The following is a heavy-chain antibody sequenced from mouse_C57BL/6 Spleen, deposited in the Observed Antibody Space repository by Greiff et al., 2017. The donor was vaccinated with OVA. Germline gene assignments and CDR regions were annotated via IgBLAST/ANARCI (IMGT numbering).Heavy chain of an antibody. Sequence: EVQLQQSGPELVKPGASVKISCKASGYTFTDYYMNWVKQSHGKSLEWIGDINPNNGGTSYNQKFKGKATLTVDKSSSTAYMELRSLTSEDSAVYYCARWNYGSSYESAYWGQGTLVTVSA. V-gene: IGHV1-26*01. CDR2: INPNNGGT. J-gene: IGHJ3*01. CDR1: GYTFTDYY. CDR3: ARWNYGSSYESAY. D-gene: IGHD1-1*01.